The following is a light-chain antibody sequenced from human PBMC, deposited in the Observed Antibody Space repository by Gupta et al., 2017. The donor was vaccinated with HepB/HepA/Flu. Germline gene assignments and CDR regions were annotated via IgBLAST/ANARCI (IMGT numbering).Light chain of an antibody. Sequence: DIVMTQSPLSLPVTPGEPASISCRSSQSLLHSNGYNELDWYLQKPGQSPQLLIYLGSNRASGIPDRFSGSGSGTDFTLKISRVEAEDVGVYYCRQSLQTPQIFGHGTKVDIK. CDR3: RQSLQTPQI. CDR2: LGS. V-gene: IGKV2-28*01. CDR1: QSLLHSNGYNE. J-gene: IGKJ3*01.